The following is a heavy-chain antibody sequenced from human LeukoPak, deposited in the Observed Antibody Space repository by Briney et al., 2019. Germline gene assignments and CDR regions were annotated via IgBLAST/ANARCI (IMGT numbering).Heavy chain of an antibody. J-gene: IGHJ4*02. CDR2: IKQDGSEK. CDR1: GFTFSSYW. D-gene: IGHD1-26*01. Sequence: PGGSLRLSCAASGFTFSSYWMSWVRQAPGKGLEWVANIKQDGSEKYYVDSVKGRFTISRDNAKNSLYLQMNSLRAEDTAVYYCARDRVSGSYWGPPATALDYWGQGTLVTVSS. V-gene: IGHV3-7*01. CDR3: ARDRVSGSYWGPPATALDY.